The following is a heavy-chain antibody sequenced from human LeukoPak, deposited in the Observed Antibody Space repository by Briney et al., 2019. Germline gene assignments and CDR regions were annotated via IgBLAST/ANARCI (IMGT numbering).Heavy chain of an antibody. CDR3: ARVSGMGELSVEVDY. CDR2: INPIGGSA. CDR1: GYTFTKHY. J-gene: IGHJ4*02. Sequence: ASVKVSCKASGYTFTKHYIHWVRQAPGQGLEWMGKINPIGGSATYAQKFQGRVTMTRDTSTSTVYMELSSLKSEDTAVFYCARVSGMGELSVEVDYWGQGTLVTVSS. V-gene: IGHV1-46*01. D-gene: IGHD3-16*02.